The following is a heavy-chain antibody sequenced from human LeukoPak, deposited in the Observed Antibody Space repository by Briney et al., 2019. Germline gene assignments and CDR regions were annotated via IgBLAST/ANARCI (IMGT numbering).Heavy chain of an antibody. CDR2: IYHSGST. D-gene: IGHD6-13*01. CDR1: GGSISSGGYY. J-gene: IGHJ4*02. CDR3: ARSSGFLYSSRGHYFDY. V-gene: IGHV4-30-2*01. Sequence: SGTLSLTCTVSGGSISSGGYYWSWIRQPPGKGLEWLGYIYHSGSTYYNPSLKSRVTISVDRSKNQFSLKLSSVTAADTAVYYCARSSGFLYSSRGHYFDYWGQGTLVTVSS.